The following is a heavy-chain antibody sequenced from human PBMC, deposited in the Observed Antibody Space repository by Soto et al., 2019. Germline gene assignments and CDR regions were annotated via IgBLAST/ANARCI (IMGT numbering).Heavy chain of an antibody. D-gene: IGHD4-4*01. CDR1: GFTFSNAW. V-gene: IGHV3-15*01. Sequence: GGSLRLSCAASGFTFSNAWMSWVRQAPGKGLEWVGRIKSKTDGGTTDYAAPVKGRFTISRDDSKNTLYLQMNSLKTEDTAVYSCTTEGATVTTLSFDYWGQGTLVIVSS. CDR3: TTEGATVTTLSFDY. CDR2: IKSKTDGGTT. J-gene: IGHJ4*02.